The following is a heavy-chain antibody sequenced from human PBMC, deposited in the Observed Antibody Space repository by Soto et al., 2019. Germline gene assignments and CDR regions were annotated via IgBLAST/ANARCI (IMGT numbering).Heavy chain of an antibody. V-gene: IGHV3-30-3*01. J-gene: IGHJ3*02. CDR1: GFTFSSYA. D-gene: IGHD3-22*01. CDR2: ISYDGSNK. Sequence: QVQLVESGGGVVQPGRSLRLSCAASGFTFSSYAMHWVRQAPGKGLEGVAVISYDGSNKYYADSVKGRFTISRDNSKNTLYLQMNSLRAEDTAVYYCARVGTLYYYDSSGYSQPYDAFDIWGQGTMVTVSS. CDR3: ARVGTLYYYDSSGYSQPYDAFDI.